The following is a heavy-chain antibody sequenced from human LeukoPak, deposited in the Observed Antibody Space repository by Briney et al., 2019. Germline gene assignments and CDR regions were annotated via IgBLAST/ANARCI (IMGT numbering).Heavy chain of an antibody. CDR1: GGSFSVYY. V-gene: IGHV4-34*01. CDR2: INHSGST. CDR3: ARGRGNYYGSGSSFDY. J-gene: IGHJ4*02. Sequence: SETLSLTCAVYGGSFSVYYWSWIRQPPGKGLEWIGEINHSGSTNYNPSLKSRVTISVDTSKNQFSLKLSSVTAADTAVYYCARGRGNYYGSGSSFDYWGQGTLVTVSS. D-gene: IGHD3-10*01.